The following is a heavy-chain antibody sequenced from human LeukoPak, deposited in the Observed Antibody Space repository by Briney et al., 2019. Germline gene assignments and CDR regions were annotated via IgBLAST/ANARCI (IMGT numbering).Heavy chain of an antibody. Sequence: PSETLSLTCTVSGGSISSYHWSWIRQPAGKGLEWIGRMQTSGRIDCNLSLKSRLTMSVDRSKNQLSLKLSSVIAADTAVYYCARGHSDSWSVFDYWGQGTLVTISS. CDR1: GGSISSYH. V-gene: IGHV4-4*07. CDR3: ARGHSDSWSVFDY. D-gene: IGHD6-13*01. CDR2: MQTSGRI. J-gene: IGHJ4*02.